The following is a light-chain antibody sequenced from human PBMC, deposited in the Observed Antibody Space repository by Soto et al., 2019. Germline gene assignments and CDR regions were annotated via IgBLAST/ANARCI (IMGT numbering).Light chain of an antibody. CDR1: QSLLHSNGSNY. Sequence: DFVMTLSPLSLPVTLGEPASISCRSSQSLLHSNGSNYLDWYLQNPGQSPQLLIYLGSNRASGVPDRFSGSGSGTDFTLKISTVEAEYVGVYYCMQALQSPLTFGGGTKVEIK. CDR2: LGS. V-gene: IGKV2-28*01. J-gene: IGKJ4*01. CDR3: MQALQSPLT.